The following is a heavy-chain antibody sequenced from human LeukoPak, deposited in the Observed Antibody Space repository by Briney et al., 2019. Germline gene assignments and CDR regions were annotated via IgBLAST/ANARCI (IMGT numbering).Heavy chain of an antibody. D-gene: IGHD2-21*02. V-gene: IGHV3-23*01. J-gene: IGHJ4*02. Sequence: PGGSLRLSCEATGFTFTTYAMSWVRQAPGKGLEWVSTISGSGSNTYYADSVKGRFTISRDNSKNTLYLQMNSLRAEDTAVYYCAKDRDAYCGGDCYSAAWGIDYWGQGTLVTVSS. CDR3: AKDRDAYCGGDCYSAAWGIDY. CDR2: ISGSGSNT. CDR1: GFTFTTYA.